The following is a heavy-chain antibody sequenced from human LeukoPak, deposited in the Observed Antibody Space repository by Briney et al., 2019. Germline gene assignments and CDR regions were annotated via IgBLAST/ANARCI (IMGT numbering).Heavy chain of an antibody. Sequence: GGSLRLSCAASGFTFSSNYMSWVRQAPGKGLEWVSVIYSGGSTYYSESVKRRFTISRDNSKNPLYLQMNSLRAEDTVVYDCARDPGLLGDQWGQGTLVTVSS. V-gene: IGHV3-66*01. CDR1: GFTFSSNY. CDR2: IYSGGST. J-gene: IGHJ1*01. D-gene: IGHD1-26*01. CDR3: ARDPGLLGDQ.